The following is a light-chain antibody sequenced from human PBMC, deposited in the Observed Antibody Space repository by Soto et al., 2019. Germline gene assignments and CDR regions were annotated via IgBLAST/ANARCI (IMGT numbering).Light chain of an antibody. CDR1: SSDVGGYNY. J-gene: IGLJ1*01. Sequence: QPALTQPASGAGSHGQSLTISCTGTSSDVGGYNYVSWYQQHPGKAPKLMIYDVSNRPSGVSNRFSGSKSGNTASLTISGLQAEDEADYYCSSYTSSSTRVFGTGTKVTVL. V-gene: IGLV2-14*01. CDR2: DVS. CDR3: SSYTSSSTRV.